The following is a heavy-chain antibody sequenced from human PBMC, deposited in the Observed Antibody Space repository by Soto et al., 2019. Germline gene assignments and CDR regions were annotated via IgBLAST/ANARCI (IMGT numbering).Heavy chain of an antibody. D-gene: IGHD2-15*01. CDR2: IYYSGST. CDR1: GGSISSGGYY. J-gene: IGHJ3*02. V-gene: IGHV4-31*03. Sequence: SETLSLTCTVSGGSISSGGYYWSWIRQHPGKGLEWIGYIYYSGSTYYNPSLKSRVTISVDTSKNQFSLKLSSVTAADTAVYYCARAEGRYCSGGSCFDAFDIWGQGTMVTVSS. CDR3: ARAEGRYCSGGSCFDAFDI.